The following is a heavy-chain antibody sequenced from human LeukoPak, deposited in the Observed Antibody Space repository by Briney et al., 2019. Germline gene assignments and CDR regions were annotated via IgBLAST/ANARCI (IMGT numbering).Heavy chain of an antibody. V-gene: IGHV4-38-2*02. Sequence: SETLSLTCTVSGYSISSGYYWGWIRQRPGKGLESIGSIHHSGSTYYNPSLKSRVTISVDKSKNQFSLKLSSVTAADTAVYYCARATSYDLGYYYMDVWGKGTTVTVSS. CDR2: IHHSGST. CDR3: ARATSYDLGYYYMDV. CDR1: GYSISSGYY. J-gene: IGHJ6*03. D-gene: IGHD5-12*01.